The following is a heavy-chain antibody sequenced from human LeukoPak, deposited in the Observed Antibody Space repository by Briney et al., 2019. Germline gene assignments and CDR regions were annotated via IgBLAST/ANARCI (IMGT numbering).Heavy chain of an antibody. CDR1: GFTFSGYS. D-gene: IGHD3-10*01. Sequence: GGSLRLSCAASGFTFSGYSMSWVRQAPGKGLEWVSAISGSGGSTYYADSVKGRFTISRDNSKNTLYLQMNGLRAEDTAVYYCAKVLLWFGELPYYFDYWGQGTLVTVSS. CDR2: ISGSGGST. CDR3: AKVLLWFGELPYYFDY. V-gene: IGHV3-23*01. J-gene: IGHJ4*02.